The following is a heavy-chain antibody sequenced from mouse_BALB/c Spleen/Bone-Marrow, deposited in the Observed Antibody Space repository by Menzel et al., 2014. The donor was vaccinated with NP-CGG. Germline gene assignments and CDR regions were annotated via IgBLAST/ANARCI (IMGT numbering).Heavy chain of an antibody. Sequence: VQLQQPGPELVKPGASVKISCKASGYAFSSSWMNWVKQRPGQGLERIGRIYPGDGDTNYNGKFKGKATLTADKSSSTAYMQLSSLTSVDSAVYFCARGGLGLDYWGQGTTLTVSS. CDR1: GYAFSSSW. D-gene: IGHD3-3*01. J-gene: IGHJ2*01. CDR2: IYPGDGDT. CDR3: ARGGLGLDY. V-gene: IGHV1-82*01.